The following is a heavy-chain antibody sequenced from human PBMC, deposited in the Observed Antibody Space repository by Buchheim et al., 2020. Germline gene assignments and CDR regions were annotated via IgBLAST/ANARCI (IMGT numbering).Heavy chain of an antibody. CDR3: ARGGFSGSASDY. V-gene: IGHV3-20*04. CDR2: INWNGGTT. CDR1: GVTFDGYD. Sequence: EVQLVESGGRVVRPGGSLRLSCAASGVTFDGYDLTWVRQAPGKGLEWVSGINWNGGTTGYADSVKGRLTISRDNAKNSLYLQMNSLGADDTAFYCCARGGFSGSASDYWGQGTL. J-gene: IGHJ4*02. D-gene: IGHD6-19*01.